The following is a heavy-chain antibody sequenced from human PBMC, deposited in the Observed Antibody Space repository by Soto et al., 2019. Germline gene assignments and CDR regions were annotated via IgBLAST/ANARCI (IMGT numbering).Heavy chain of an antibody. CDR2: INSDGSST. CDR3: ARDPGDTMIVESWFDP. J-gene: IGHJ5*02. D-gene: IGHD3-22*01. Sequence: PGGSLRLSCAASGFTFSSSWMHWVRQAPGKGLVWVSRINSDGSSTSYADSVKGRFTISRDNAKNTLYLQMNSLRAEDTAVYYCARDPGDTMIVESWFDPWGQGTLVAVSS. V-gene: IGHV3-74*01. CDR1: GFTFSSSW.